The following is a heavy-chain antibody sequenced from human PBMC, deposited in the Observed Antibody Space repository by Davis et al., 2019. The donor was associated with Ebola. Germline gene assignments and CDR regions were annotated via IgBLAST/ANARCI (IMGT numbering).Heavy chain of an antibody. CDR1: GFTFSSYA. CDR3: ARGRAYQLLLGWFDP. D-gene: IGHD2-2*01. Sequence: GGSLRLSCAASGFTFSSYAMHWVRQAPGKGLEWVAVISYDGSNKYYADSVKGRFTISRDNSKNTLYLQMNSLRAEDTAVYYCARGRAYQLLLGWFDPWGQGTLVTVSS. V-gene: IGHV3-30-3*01. CDR2: ISYDGSNK. J-gene: IGHJ5*02.